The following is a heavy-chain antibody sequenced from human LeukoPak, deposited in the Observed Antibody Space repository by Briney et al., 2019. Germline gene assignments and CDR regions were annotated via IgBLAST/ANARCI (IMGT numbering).Heavy chain of an antibody. Sequence: PGGSLRLSCAASGFTFSSYTMNWVRQAPGKGLEWVSSITRSSIYIYYLDSLKGRFTISRDNAKNSLYLQMNSLRAEDTAVYYCARVRYDSSGYYSLSDSWGQGTLVTVSS. D-gene: IGHD3-22*01. CDR3: ARVRYDSSGYYSLSDS. CDR1: GFTFSSYT. V-gene: IGHV3-21*01. CDR2: ITRSSIYI. J-gene: IGHJ4*02.